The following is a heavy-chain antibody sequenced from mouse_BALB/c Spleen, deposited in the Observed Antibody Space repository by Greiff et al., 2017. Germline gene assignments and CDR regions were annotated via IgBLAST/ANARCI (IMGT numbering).Heavy chain of an antibody. D-gene: IGHD1-3*01. CDR2: ISSGSSTI. J-gene: IGHJ4*01. CDR3: ARHEGKGAMDY. V-gene: IGHV5-17*02. CDR1: GFTFSSFG. Sequence: EVHLVESGGGLVQPGGSRKLSCAASGFTFSSFGMHWVRQAPEKGLEWVAYISSGSSTIYYADTVKGRFTISRDNPKNTLFLQMTSLRSEDTAMYYCARHEGKGAMDYWGQGTSVTVSS.